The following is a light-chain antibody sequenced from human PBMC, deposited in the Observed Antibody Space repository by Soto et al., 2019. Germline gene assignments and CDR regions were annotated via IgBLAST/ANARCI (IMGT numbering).Light chain of an antibody. CDR1: SSDVGGYNR. Sequence: QSALTQPPSVSGSPGQSVTISCTGTSSDVGGYNRVSWYRQPPGTAPKLMIYEVSNRPSGFPDRFSGSKSGNTASLTISGLQAEDEADYYCSSYTSSSTYVFGTGTKVTVL. CDR2: EVS. V-gene: IGLV2-18*02. J-gene: IGLJ1*01. CDR3: SSYTSSSTYV.